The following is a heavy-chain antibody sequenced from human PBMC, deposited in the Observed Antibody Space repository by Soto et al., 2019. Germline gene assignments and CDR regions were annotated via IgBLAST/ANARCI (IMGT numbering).Heavy chain of an antibody. Sequence: GGSLRLSCAASGFTFSSYGMHWVRQAPGKGLEWVAVISYDGSNKYYADSVKGRFTISRDNSKNPLYLQMNSLRAEDTAVYYCAKDAIEGGYYYGMDVWGQGTTVTVSS. CDR1: GFTFSSYG. D-gene: IGHD3-16*01. CDR2: ISYDGSNK. J-gene: IGHJ6*02. V-gene: IGHV3-30*18. CDR3: AKDAIEGGYYYGMDV.